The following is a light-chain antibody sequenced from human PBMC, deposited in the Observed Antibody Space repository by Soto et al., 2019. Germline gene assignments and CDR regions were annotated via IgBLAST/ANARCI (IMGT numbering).Light chain of an antibody. V-gene: IGKV1-5*03. CDR2: KAS. J-gene: IGKJ1*01. CDR3: QQYFFYWP. Sequence: DIQMTQSPSTLSASVGDRVTITCRASQSVDTWLAWYQQKPGKAPKLLIYKASNLETGVPSRFSGSGSGTEFSLTISSLQSDDSATYYCQQYFFYWPFGQGTNVEIK. CDR1: QSVDTW.